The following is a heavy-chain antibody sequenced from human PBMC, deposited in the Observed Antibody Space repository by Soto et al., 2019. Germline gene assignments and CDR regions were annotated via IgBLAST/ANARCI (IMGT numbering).Heavy chain of an antibody. CDR3: AKGGSYYEYYYYGMDV. CDR2: ISYDGSNK. V-gene: IGHV3-30*18. J-gene: IGHJ6*02. Sequence: GGSLRLSCAASGFTFSSYGMHWVRQAPGKGLEWVAVISYDGSNKYYADSVKGRFTISRDNSKNTLHLQMNSLRAEDTAVYYCAKGGSYYEYYYYGMDVWGQGTTVTVSS. CDR1: GFTFSSYG. D-gene: IGHD1-26*01.